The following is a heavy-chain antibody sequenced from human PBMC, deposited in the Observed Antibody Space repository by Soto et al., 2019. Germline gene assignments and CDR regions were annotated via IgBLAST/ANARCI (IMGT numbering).Heavy chain of an antibody. Sequence: GSLRLSCVASGFTFSSYVMSWVRQAPGKGLEWVSTISGSGGSTYYADSVKGRFTISRDNSKNTLYLQVNSLSAEDTAVYYCAKSLRYTRGWPLDGMYVWGQGTTVTVSS. V-gene: IGHV3-23*01. D-gene: IGHD5-12*01. CDR1: GFTFSSYV. J-gene: IGHJ6*02. CDR3: AKSLRYTRGWPLDGMYV. CDR2: ISGSGGST.